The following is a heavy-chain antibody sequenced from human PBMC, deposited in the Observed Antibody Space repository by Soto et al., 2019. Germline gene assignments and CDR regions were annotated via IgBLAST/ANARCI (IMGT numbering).Heavy chain of an antibody. CDR1: GFTFANSW. CDR3: TTDFGSTSYGFDY. J-gene: IGHJ4*02. CDR2: IKSKTDGGTT. Sequence: GSLRLSCAVSGFTFANSWMSLVRQAPGKGLEWVGRIKSKTDGGTTDFAAPVKGRFSISRDDSKKMVFLQMDSLKTEDTAVYYCTTDFGSTSYGFDYWGQGALVTVSS. V-gene: IGHV3-15*01. D-gene: IGHD5-18*01.